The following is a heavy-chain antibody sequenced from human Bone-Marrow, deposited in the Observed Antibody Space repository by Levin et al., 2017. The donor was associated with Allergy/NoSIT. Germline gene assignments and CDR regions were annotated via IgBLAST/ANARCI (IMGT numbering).Heavy chain of an antibody. CDR3: ARERGYQLLGRYYFDY. Sequence: GSLRLSCAASGFTFSSYGMHWVRQAPGKGLEWVAVIWYDGSNKYYADSVKGRFTISRDNSKNTLYLQMNSLRAEDTAVYYCARERGYQLLGRYYFDYWGQGTLVTVSS. V-gene: IGHV3-33*01. CDR2: IWYDGSNK. J-gene: IGHJ4*02. D-gene: IGHD2-2*01. CDR1: GFTFSSYG.